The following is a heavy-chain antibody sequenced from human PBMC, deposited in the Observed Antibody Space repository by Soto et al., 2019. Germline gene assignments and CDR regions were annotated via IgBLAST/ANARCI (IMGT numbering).Heavy chain of an antibody. CDR1: EYTLTELS. CDR2: FDPEDGET. J-gene: IGHJ5*02. D-gene: IGHD3-22*01. CDR3: ATDRAYHDSSGYPPGLDP. V-gene: IGHV1-24*01. Sequence: ASVKVSCKVSEYTLTELSMHWVRQAPGKGLEWMGGFDPEDGETIYAQKFQGRVTMTEDTSTDTAYMELSSLRSEDTAVYYCATDRAYHDSSGYPPGLDPWGQGTMLTV.